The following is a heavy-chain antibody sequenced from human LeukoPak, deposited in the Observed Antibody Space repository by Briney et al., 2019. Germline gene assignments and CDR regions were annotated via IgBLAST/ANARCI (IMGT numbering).Heavy chain of an antibody. CDR1: GFTFRGYW. CDR3: ARAGLLWFGESRMDV. D-gene: IGHD3-10*01. V-gene: IGHV3-7*01. J-gene: IGHJ6*02. Sequence: GGSLRLSCAASGFTFRGYWMTWVRQAPGKGLDWVANIKQDGSEKYYVDSVKGRFTISRDNAKNSLYLQMNSLRAEDTAVYYCARAGLLWFGESRMDVWGQGTTVTVSS. CDR2: IKQDGSEK.